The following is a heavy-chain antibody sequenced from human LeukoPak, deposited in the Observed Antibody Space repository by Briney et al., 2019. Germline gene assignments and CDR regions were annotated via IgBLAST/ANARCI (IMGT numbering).Heavy chain of an antibody. D-gene: IGHD6-19*01. Sequence: GGSLRLSCAASGFIITNNYMNWVRQAPGKGLEWVSVIYGDDETNYADSVKGRFTISRDTSKNTLYVQMNSLGAEDTAVYYCARDRLERVVAGTVDCWGQGTLVTVSS. CDR3: ARDRLERVVAGTVDC. J-gene: IGHJ4*02. CDR2: IYGDDET. V-gene: IGHV3-53*05. CDR1: GFIITNNY.